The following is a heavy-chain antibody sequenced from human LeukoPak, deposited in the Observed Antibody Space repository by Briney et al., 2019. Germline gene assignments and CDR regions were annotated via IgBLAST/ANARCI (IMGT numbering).Heavy chain of an antibody. CDR1: GGSISSGGYS. CDR3: ARHFGGSYYYYGLDV. Sequence: SQTLSLTCAVSGGSISSGGYSWSWIRQPPGKGLEWIGYIYHSGSTYYNPSLKSRVTISVDRSKNQFSLKLSSVTAADTAVYYCARHFGGSYYYYGLDVWGQGTTVTVSS. CDR2: IYHSGST. V-gene: IGHV4-30-2*01. D-gene: IGHD4-23*01. J-gene: IGHJ6*02.